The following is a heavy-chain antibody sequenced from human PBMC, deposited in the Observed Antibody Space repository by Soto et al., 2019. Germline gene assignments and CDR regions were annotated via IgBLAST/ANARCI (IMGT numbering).Heavy chain of an antibody. CDR2: INPNSGGT. V-gene: IGHV1-2*02. Sequence: ASVKVSCKASGYTFTGYYMHWVRQAPGQGLEWMGWINPNSGGTNYAQKFQGRVTMTRDTSISTAYMELSRLRSDDTAVYYCARDQSAIYYDILTGYPDYWGQGTLATVSS. D-gene: IGHD3-9*01. CDR3: ARDQSAIYYDILTGYPDY. J-gene: IGHJ4*02. CDR1: GYTFTGYY.